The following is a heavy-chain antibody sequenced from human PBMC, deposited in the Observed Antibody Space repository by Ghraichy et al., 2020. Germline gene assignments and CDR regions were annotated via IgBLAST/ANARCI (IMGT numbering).Heavy chain of an antibody. D-gene: IGHD3-9*01. J-gene: IGHJ4*02. CDR3: VKNSDWYFDF. CDR2: INPDGSHK. V-gene: IGHV3-7*03. CDR1: TFTFRSYW. Sequence: GGSLRLSCVASTFTFRSYWMFLVRQAPGKGLEWVATINPDGSHKFYVDSVRGRFTISRDNANNFLNLQMSDLRVEDTAVYFCVKNSDWYFDFGGQGTLVTVSS.